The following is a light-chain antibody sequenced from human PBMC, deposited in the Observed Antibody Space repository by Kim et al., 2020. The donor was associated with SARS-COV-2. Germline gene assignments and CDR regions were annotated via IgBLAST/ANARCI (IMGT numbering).Light chain of an antibody. Sequence: QSASVSGSRGQSITISCTGTSSDVGSHNLVSWYQHHPGNAPKLMIYDVSQRPSGVSTRFSGSKSGNTASLTISGLQAEDEADYYCCSYTSNSLRVFGGGTQLTVL. V-gene: IGLV2-23*02. CDR3: CSYTSNSLRV. J-gene: IGLJ3*02. CDR1: SSDVGSHNL. CDR2: DVS.